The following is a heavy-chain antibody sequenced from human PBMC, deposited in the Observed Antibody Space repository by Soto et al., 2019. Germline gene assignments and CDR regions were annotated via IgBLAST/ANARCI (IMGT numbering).Heavy chain of an antibody. V-gene: IGHV4-30-4*01. Sequence: QVQLQESGPGVVEPSQTLSLTCTVSGGSINNNGYFWSWIRQPPGSGLEWIGHIYNSGSTYSNPSLKXRFTLSXXTSKNQCSLKLSSVTAADTAVYYCARGPSGDKVDYWGQGTLVTVSS. CDR1: GGSINNNGYF. CDR3: ARGPSGDKVDY. CDR2: IYNSGST. J-gene: IGHJ4*02. D-gene: IGHD1-26*01.